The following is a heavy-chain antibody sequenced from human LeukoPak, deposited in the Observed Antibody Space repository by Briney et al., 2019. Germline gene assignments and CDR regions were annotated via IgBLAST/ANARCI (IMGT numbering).Heavy chain of an antibody. D-gene: IGHD5-12*01. Sequence: SETLSLTCAVYGGSLSGYYWGWIRQPPGKGLEWIGSIYYSGSTYYNPSLKSRVTISVDTSKNQFSLKLSSVTAADTAVYYCARSQVATIDYWGQGTLVTVSS. CDR3: ARSQVATIDY. CDR2: IYYSGST. CDR1: GGSLSGYY. J-gene: IGHJ4*02. V-gene: IGHV4-39*07.